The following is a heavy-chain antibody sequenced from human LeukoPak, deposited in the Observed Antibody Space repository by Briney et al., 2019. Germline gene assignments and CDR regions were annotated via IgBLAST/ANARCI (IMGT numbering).Heavy chain of an antibody. CDR3: AREGGYSGYDYGRSYNY. D-gene: IGHD5-12*01. Sequence: SQTLSLTCAISGDSVSSNSAAWNWIRQSPSRGLEWLGRTYCRSKWYNDYAVSVKSRITINPDTSKNQFSLQLNSVTPEDTAVYYCAREGGYSGYDYGRSYNYWGQGTLVTVSS. J-gene: IGHJ4*02. CDR1: GDSVSSNSAA. CDR2: TYCRSKWYN. V-gene: IGHV6-1*01.